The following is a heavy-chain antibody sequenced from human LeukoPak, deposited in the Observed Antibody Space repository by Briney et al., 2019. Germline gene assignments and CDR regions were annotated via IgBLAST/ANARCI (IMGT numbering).Heavy chain of an antibody. V-gene: IGHV5-51*01. CDR1: GYSFTSYW. J-gene: IGHJ6*02. Sequence: GESLKISCKGSGYSFTSYWIGWVRQMPGKGLEWMGIIYPGDSDTRYSPSFQGQVTISADKSISTAYLQWSSLKASDTAMYYCARNGIAAAGTAPYYYGMDVWGQGTTVTVSS. D-gene: IGHD6-13*01. CDR3: ARNGIAAAGTAPYYYGMDV. CDR2: IYPGDSDT.